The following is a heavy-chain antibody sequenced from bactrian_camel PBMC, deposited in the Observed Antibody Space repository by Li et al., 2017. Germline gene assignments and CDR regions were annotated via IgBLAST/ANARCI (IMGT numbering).Heavy chain of an antibody. Sequence: HVQLVESGGGSVQAGGSLRLSCAASKDTDTYNCMGWFRQVPGKQREGVACIDSDGTTNVADSVKGRFTISKDKANNTLYLQMNGLQPEDTGMYYCAADTPLCVEVIGRVVPGLDDLGYWGHGTQVTVS. CDR3: AADTPLCVEVIGRVVPGLDDLGY. J-gene: IGHJ4*01. CDR1: KDTDTYNC. CDR2: IDSDGTT. D-gene: IGHD6*01. V-gene: IGHV3S53*01.